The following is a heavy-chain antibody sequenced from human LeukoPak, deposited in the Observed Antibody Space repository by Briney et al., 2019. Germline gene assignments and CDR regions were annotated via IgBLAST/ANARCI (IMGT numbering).Heavy chain of an antibody. V-gene: IGHV3-23*01. J-gene: IGHJ4*02. CDR3: AKALVRGVNKTTSRDY. CDR2: ISGSGGST. D-gene: IGHD3-10*01. Sequence: GGSLRLSCAASGFTFSSYSMNWVRQAPGKGLEWVSAISGSGGSTYYADSVKGRFTISRDNSKNTLYLQMNSLRAEDTAVYYCAKALVRGVNKTTSRDYWGQGTLVTVSS. CDR1: GFTFSSYS.